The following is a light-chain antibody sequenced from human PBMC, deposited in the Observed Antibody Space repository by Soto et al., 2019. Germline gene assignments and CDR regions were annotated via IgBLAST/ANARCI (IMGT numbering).Light chain of an antibody. CDR1: RAVGSD. Sequence: QMTQSPSSLSASVGEKIIITCRASRAVGSDVGWYQQKPGQAPKLLIYAASNLYTGVPSRFSGSRSGTEFTLTISRLQPEDFASYYCLQDYGDSWTFGQGTKVDIK. CDR2: AAS. J-gene: IGKJ1*01. V-gene: IGKV1-6*01. CDR3: LQDYGDSWT.